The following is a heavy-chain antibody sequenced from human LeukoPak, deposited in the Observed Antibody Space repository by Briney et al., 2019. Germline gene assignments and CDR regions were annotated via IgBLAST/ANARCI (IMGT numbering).Heavy chain of an antibody. D-gene: IGHD1-14*01. CDR1: GFTFGNYG. J-gene: IGHJ4*02. V-gene: IGHV3-30*02. Sequence: PGGSLRLSCGASGFTFGNYGMLWVRQAPGKGLDWVAFIRYDGNKKLYADSAKGRFIISRDNSKNTLYLHIYSLRPEDTALYYCVKDNPLDYWGQGTLVIVSS. CDR3: VKDNPLDY. CDR2: IRYDGNKK.